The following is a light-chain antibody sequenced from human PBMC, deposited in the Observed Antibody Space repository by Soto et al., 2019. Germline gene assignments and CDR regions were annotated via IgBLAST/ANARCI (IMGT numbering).Light chain of an antibody. J-gene: IGKJ1*01. V-gene: IGKV1-5*03. CDR1: QSISNS. Sequence: EIRMTQSASTGSAKDGDRVTKTCRASQSISNSLAWYQQQPGKAPKLLIYKASTLKSGVPSRFSGSGSGTEFILTINILQPDGFATYYCQPYGGMWGFGLGTKVDIK. CDR2: KAS. CDR3: QPYGGMWG.